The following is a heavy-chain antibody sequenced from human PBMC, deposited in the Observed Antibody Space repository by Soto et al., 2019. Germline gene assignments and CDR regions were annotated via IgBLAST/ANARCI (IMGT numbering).Heavy chain of an antibody. CDR3: ARQSTHNWGFDY. D-gene: IGHD7-27*01. CDR2: ISYDGSNK. CDR1: GFTFSSYA. V-gene: IGHV3-30-3*01. J-gene: IGHJ4*02. Sequence: QVQLVESGGGVVQPGRSLRLSCAASGFTFSSYAMHWVRQAPGKGLEWVAVISYDGSNKYYADSVKGRFTISRDNSKNTLYLQMNSLRAEDTAVYYCARQSTHNWGFDYGGQGTLVTVSS.